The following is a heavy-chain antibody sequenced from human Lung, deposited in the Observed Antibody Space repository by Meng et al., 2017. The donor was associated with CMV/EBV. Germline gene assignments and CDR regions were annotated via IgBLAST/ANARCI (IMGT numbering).Heavy chain of an antibody. CDR3: TSAPGDY. CDR1: GYTFIDYY. D-gene: IGHD1-14*01. V-gene: IGHV1-2*02. Sequence: VRLGQSGAEVKKPAASVKVSCKASGYTFIDYYMHWVRQAPGQVLECVGWINPKSGGTHYAQSFQGRVTITRDTSINTVYVEINSLKSDYAAVYYCTSAPGDYWGQGTLVTVSS. J-gene: IGHJ4*03. CDR2: INPKSGGT.